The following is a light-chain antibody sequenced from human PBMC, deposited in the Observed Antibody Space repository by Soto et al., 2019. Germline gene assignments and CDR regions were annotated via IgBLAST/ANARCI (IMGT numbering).Light chain of an antibody. Sequence: QSVLTQPASVSESPGQSITISCTGGKNDIGSSDYVSWYQQHPGKAPKLIIYGVSNRPSGTSDRFSGSKSGNTASLTISGLQADDEADYYCSSSTSSNTLVFGGGTQLTVL. CDR2: GVS. CDR3: SSSTSSNTLV. CDR1: KNDIGSSDY. J-gene: IGLJ3*02. V-gene: IGLV2-14*01.